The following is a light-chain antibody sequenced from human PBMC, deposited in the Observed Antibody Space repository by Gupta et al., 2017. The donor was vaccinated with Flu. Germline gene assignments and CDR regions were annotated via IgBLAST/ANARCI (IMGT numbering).Light chain of an antibody. V-gene: IGKV1-39*01. Sequence: DIHVTQSPSSLSASIGDRVTITCRASQSISTYLNWYQQKPGKAPKLLIYAASSLQSEATSRFNGSGSGTDFTLTISSPQPEDFATYYCQQRYTTPRTFGQWTKVETK. CDR1: QSISTY. CDR2: AAS. CDR3: QQRYTTPRT. J-gene: IGKJ1*01.